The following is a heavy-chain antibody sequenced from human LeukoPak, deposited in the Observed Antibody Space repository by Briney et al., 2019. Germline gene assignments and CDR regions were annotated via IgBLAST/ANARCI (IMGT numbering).Heavy chain of an antibody. J-gene: IGHJ5*02. Sequence: SETLSLTCTVSGGSISSSSYYWGWIRQPPGKGLEWIGSIYYSGSTYYNPSLTSRVTISVDTSKNQFSLKLSSVTAADTAVYYCASYYYDSSGYYPNWFDPWGQGTLVTVSS. V-gene: IGHV4-39*07. CDR1: GGSISSSSYY. D-gene: IGHD3-22*01. CDR2: IYYSGST. CDR3: ASYYYDSSGYYPNWFDP.